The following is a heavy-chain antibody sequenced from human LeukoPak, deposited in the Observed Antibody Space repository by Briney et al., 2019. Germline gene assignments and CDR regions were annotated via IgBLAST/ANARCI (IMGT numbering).Heavy chain of an antibody. V-gene: IGHV1-2*02. D-gene: IGHD2-15*01. CDR3: ARDLRVVGHPYWYFDL. J-gene: IGHJ2*01. CDR2: INPNSGGT. Sequence: ASVKVSCKTSGYTFTGYFMHWVRQAPGQGLEWMGWINPNSGGTNYAQRFQGRVTMTRDTSISTAYMELRRLRSDDTAMYFCARDLRVVGHPYWYFDLWGRGTLVTVSS. CDR1: GYTFTGYF.